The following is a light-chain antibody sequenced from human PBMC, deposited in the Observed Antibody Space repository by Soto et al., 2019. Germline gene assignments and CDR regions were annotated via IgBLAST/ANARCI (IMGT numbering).Light chain of an antibody. Sequence: DIQMTQSPSSLSASVGDRVTITCRASQGISHYLAWYQQKPGNVPKLLIYAASTLQSGVPSRFSGSGSGTDFTLTISSLQPEDVATYYCQKYNTSPWTFGQGTKVEIK. CDR2: AAS. V-gene: IGKV1-27*01. CDR3: QKYNTSPWT. CDR1: QGISHY. J-gene: IGKJ1*01.